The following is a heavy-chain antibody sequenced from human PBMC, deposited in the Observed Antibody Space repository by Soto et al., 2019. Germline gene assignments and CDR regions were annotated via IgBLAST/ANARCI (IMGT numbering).Heavy chain of an antibody. Sequence: GALRLSCAASGFTFSDYYMSWIRQAPGKGLEWVSYISSSGSTIYYADSVKGRFTISRDNAKNSLYLQMNSLRAEDTAVYYCARETMIVPEYYFDYWGQGTLVTVSS. CDR3: ARETMIVPEYYFDY. D-gene: IGHD3-22*01. CDR1: GFTFSDYY. J-gene: IGHJ4*02. V-gene: IGHV3-11*01. CDR2: ISSSGSTI.